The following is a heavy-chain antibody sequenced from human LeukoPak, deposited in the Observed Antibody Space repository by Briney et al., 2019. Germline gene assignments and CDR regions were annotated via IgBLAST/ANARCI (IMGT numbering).Heavy chain of an antibody. D-gene: IGHD6-13*01. CDR3: ATTMAAVAYYFDY. CDR1: GFSVSSNY. CDR2: MYSGGGT. V-gene: IGHV3-53*05. Sequence: GGSLRLSCAASGFSVSSNYMTWVRQPLGKGLEWVSVMYSGGGTYYADSVRGRFTITRDNSKNTVYLQMNSLRAIDTAVYYCATTMAAVAYYFDYWGQGALVTVSS. J-gene: IGHJ4*02.